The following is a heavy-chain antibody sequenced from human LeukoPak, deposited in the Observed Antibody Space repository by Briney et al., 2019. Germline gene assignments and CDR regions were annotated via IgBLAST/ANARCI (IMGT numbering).Heavy chain of an antibody. CDR2: INPNNGDS. D-gene: IGHD6-25*01. V-gene: IGHV1-8*03. CDR1: GYTFTNYD. Sequence: GASVKVSCKASGYTFTNYDINWVRQATGQGLEWMGWINPNNGDSGFAQKFQGRVTITRDTAMTTAYMELSSLTSEDTAIYFCARTTSFTASGYDYWGQGTLVTVSS. CDR3: ARTTSFTASGYDY. J-gene: IGHJ4*02.